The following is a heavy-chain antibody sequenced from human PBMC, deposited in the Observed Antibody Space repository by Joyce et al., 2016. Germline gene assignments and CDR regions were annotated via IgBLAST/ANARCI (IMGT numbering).Heavy chain of an antibody. D-gene: IGHD1-26*01. J-gene: IGHJ3*02. CDR3: ARGGAGLDAFDI. Sequence: QGQLVQSGAEVEKPGASVMISCKASGYTFTNFGVSWGRQAPGQGLEWMGWISGHFGDTNMAQKFQDKVTLTRDTSTTTGYMELRDLKFDDTAVYYCARGGAGLDAFDIWGQGTLITVSS. CDR1: GYTFTNFG. CDR2: ISGHFGDT. V-gene: IGHV1-18*04.